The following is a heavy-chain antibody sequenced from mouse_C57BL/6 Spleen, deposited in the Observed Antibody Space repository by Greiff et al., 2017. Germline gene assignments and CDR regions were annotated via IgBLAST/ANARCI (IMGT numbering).Heavy chain of an antibody. J-gene: IGHJ1*03. CDR2: ISDGGSYT. D-gene: IGHD1-1*01. Sequence: EVMLVESGGGLVKPGGSLKLSCAASGFTFSSYAMSWVRQTPEKRLEWVATISDGGSYTYYPDNVKGRFTISRDNAKNNLYLQMSHLKSEDTAMYYCARGRGVYYGSSYYWYFDVWGTGTTVTVSS. CDR1: GFTFSSYA. CDR3: ARGRGVYYGSSYYWYFDV. V-gene: IGHV5-4*03.